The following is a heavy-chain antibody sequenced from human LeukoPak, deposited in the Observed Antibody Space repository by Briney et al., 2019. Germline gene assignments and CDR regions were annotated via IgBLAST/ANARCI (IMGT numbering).Heavy chain of an antibody. V-gene: IGHV4-30-4*01. J-gene: IGHJ6*02. CDR2: IYYSGST. D-gene: IGHD3-3*01. CDR1: GGSISSGDYY. Sequence: SETLSLTCTVSGGSISSGDYYWSWIRQPPGKGLEWIGYIYYSGSTYYNPSLKSRVTISVDTSKNQFSLKLSSVTAADTAVYYCARGTGGYDFWSGYYKPYHYYGMGVWGQGTTVTVSS. CDR3: ARGTGGYDFWSGYYKPYHYYGMGV.